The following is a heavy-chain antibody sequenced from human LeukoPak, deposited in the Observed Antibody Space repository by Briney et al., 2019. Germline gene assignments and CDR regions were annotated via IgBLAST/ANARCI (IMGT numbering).Heavy chain of an antibody. V-gene: IGHV4-4*02. CDR2: IYHSGST. J-gene: IGHJ4*02. D-gene: IGHD6-13*01. CDR1: GGSISSSNW. Sequence: PSGTLPLTCAASGGSISSSNWWSWVRQPPGKGLEWIGEIYHSGSTNYNPSLKSRVTISVDKSKNQFSLKLSSVTAADTAVYYCARKMVEGSGSSWYWPFDYWGQGTLVTVSS. CDR3: ARKMVEGSGSSWYWPFDY.